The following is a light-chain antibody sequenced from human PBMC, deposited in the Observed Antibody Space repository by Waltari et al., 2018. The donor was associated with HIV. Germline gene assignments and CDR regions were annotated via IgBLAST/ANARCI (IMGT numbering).Light chain of an antibody. CDR2: GAS. V-gene: IGKV3-15*01. CDR1: RSVGSS. J-gene: IGKJ1*01. Sequence: EVVMTQSPATLLESPGKTANLSCRASRSVGSSLAWYHQKPGRGPRLLIYGASSRASDVPPTFSGSISSLRSDDLGIYYCQQYNTWPLTFGRGTTVEIK. CDR3: QQYNTWPLT.